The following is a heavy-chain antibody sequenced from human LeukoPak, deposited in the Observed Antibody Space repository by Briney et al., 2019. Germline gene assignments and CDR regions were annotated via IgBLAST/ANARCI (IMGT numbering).Heavy chain of an antibody. CDR1: GFTFEDYA. CDR2: ITWNSGST. J-gene: IGHJ3*02. CDR3: AKPSSGYLIASGAFDI. V-gene: IGHV3-9*01. Sequence: GGSLTLSCAASGFTFEDYAMHWVRQAPGKGLEWVSGITWNSGSTAYADSVKGRFTISRDNAKNSLYLQMNSLRPEDTALYYCAKPSSGYLIASGAFDIWGQGTMVTVSS. D-gene: IGHD3-22*01.